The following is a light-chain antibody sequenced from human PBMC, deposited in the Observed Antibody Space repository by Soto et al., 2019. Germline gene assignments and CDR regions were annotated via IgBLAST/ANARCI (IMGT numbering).Light chain of an antibody. J-gene: IGKJ1*01. Sequence: IRMTQSPSSLSASTVYRVTITCRASQGISSYLAWYQQKPGKAPKLLIYAASTLQSGVPSRFSGSGSGTDFTLTISCLQSEDFATYYCQQYYSYPWTFGQGTKVDIK. CDR2: AAS. V-gene: IGKV1-8*01. CDR1: QGISSY. CDR3: QQYYSYPWT.